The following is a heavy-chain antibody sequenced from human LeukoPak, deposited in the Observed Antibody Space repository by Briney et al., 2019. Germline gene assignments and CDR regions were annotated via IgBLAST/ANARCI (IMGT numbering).Heavy chain of an antibody. CDR1: GFTFSSYA. CDR2: ISGSGGST. V-gene: IGHV3-23*01. CDR3: AKNSGSYVYY. D-gene: IGHD4-23*01. Sequence: PGGSLRLSCAASGFTFSSYAMSWVRQAPGKGLGWVSAISGSGGSTYYADSVKGRFTISRDNSKNTLYLQMYSLRAEDTAVYYCAKNSGSYVYYWGQGTLVTVSS. J-gene: IGHJ4*02.